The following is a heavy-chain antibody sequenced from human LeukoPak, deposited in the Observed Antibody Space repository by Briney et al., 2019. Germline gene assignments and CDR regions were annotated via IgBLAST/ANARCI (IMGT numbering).Heavy chain of an antibody. J-gene: IGHJ4*02. CDR2: IYHSGST. CDR3: AIFHCSGGNCYSN. Sequence: SETLSLTCTVSGGSISNYYWTWIRQSPGTGLEWIGYIYHSGSTNYNPSLKSRVTISIDKSKNQFSLKLNSVTAADTAIYYCAIFHCSGGNCYSNWGQGTLVTVSS. CDR1: GGSISNYY. V-gene: IGHV4-59*12. D-gene: IGHD2-15*01.